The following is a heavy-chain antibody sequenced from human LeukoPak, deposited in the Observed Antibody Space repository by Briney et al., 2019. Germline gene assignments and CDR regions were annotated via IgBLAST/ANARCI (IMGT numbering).Heavy chain of an antibody. CDR3: ARGTVTTFNYYGMDV. CDR2: ISYDGSNK. CDR1: GFTFSSYA. V-gene: IGHV3-30*04. J-gene: IGHJ6*04. D-gene: IGHD4-17*01. Sequence: GGSLRLSCAASGFTFSSYAMHWVRQAPGKGLEWVAVISYDGSNKYYADSVKGRFTISRDNSKNTLYLQMNSLRAEDTAVYYCARGTVTTFNYYGMDVCGKGTTVTVSS.